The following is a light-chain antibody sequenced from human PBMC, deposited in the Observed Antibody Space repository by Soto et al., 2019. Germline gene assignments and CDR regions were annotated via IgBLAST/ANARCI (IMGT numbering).Light chain of an antibody. V-gene: IGKV3-11*01. CDR3: QQRGNWPWT. CDR2: DAS. Sequence: EIVLTQSPATLSLSPGERVTLSCRASQSVSSYLTWYQQKPGQAPRLLIYDASNRASAIPARFSGSGSGTDFTLTISSLEPEDFAVYYCQQRGNWPWTFGQGTKVEIK. CDR1: QSVSSY. J-gene: IGKJ1*01.